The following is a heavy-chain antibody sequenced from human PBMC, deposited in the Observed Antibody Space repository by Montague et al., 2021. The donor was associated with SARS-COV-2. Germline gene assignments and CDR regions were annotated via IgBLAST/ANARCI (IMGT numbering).Heavy chain of an antibody. CDR3: ARGRRPGVVPGAGPAGRAFDS. J-gene: IGHJ3*02. D-gene: IGHD2-2*01. CDR1: GGSFSNYY. CDR2: VSQSGTT. V-gene: IGHV4-34*01. Sequence: SETLSLTCAISGGSFSNYYWSWIRQPPGKGLEWIGEVSQSGTTIYNPSVKSGVTISEDTSKNQFYLRLNSVTAADTAVYYCARGRRPGVVPGAGPAGRAFDSWGQGAMVTVSS.